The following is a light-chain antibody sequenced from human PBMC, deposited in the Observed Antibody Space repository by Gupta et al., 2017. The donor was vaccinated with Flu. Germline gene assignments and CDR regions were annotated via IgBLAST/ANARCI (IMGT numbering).Light chain of an antibody. CDR2: EDN. V-gene: IGLV6-57*01. CDR3: QSYEV. CDR1: SGSIGINY. J-gene: IGLJ2*01. Sequence: CTRSSGSIGINYVHWYQQRPGTSPTSVIYEDNQRPSGVPDRFSGSIDRSSNSACLTISGLRTEDEADYYCQSYEVFGGGTKLTVL.